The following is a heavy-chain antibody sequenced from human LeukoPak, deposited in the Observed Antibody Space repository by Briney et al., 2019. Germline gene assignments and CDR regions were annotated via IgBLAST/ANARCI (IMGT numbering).Heavy chain of an antibody. D-gene: IGHD1-26*01. Sequence: PGGSLRLSCVASGFTFSSYWMTWVRQAPGKGLEWVANIKQDGGEAYYVDSVKGRFTISRDNAKNSLFLQMNSVRDEDTAVYYCARLGGSYYTYWGQGTLVTVSS. J-gene: IGHJ4*02. CDR3: ARLGGSYYTY. V-gene: IGHV3-7*01. CDR1: GFTFSSYW. CDR2: IKQDGGEA.